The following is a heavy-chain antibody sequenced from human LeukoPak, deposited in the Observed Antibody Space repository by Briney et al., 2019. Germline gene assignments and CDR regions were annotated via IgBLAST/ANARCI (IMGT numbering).Heavy chain of an antibody. CDR1: GYTFTGYY. CDR2: INPNSGGT. V-gene: IGHV1-2*02. Sequence: ASVKVSCKASGYTFTGYYMHWVRQAPGQGLEWMGWINPNSGGTNYAQKFQGRVTMTRDTSISTAYMELSRLRSDDTAVYYCAREGERWLGHYYYYYYMDVWGKGTTVTVSS. D-gene: IGHD6-19*01. CDR3: AREGERWLGHYYYYYYMDV. J-gene: IGHJ6*03.